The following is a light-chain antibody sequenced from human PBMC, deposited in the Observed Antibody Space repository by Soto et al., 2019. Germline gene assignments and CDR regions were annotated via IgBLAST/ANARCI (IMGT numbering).Light chain of an antibody. CDR1: SSDVGSYNL. CDR2: EVS. Sequence: QSVLTQPASVSGSPGQSITISCTGTSSDVGSYNLVSWYQQHPGKAPKLMIYEVSKRPSGVSNRFSGSKSGNTASLTISGLQAEDEADYYCCSYAGSSTFLYVFGPGTKSPS. J-gene: IGLJ1*01. V-gene: IGLV2-23*02. CDR3: CSYAGSSTFLYV.